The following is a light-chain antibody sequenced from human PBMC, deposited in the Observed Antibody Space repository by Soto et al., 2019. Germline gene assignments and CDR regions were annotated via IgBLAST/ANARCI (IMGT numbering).Light chain of an antibody. J-gene: IGKJ4*01. CDR2: LAS. CDR3: MQSLQTLPLT. CDR1: QSLLHSNGYNY. V-gene: IGKV2-28*01. Sequence: DIVMTQSPLSLPVTPGEPASISCRSSQSLLHSNGYNYLDWYLQKPGQSPQLQIYLASNRASGVPDRFSGSGSGTDFTLKISRVEAEDVGVYYCMQSLQTLPLTVGGGTKVEMK.